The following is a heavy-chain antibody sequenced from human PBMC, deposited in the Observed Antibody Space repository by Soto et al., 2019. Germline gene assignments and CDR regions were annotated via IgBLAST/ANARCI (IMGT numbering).Heavy chain of an antibody. D-gene: IGHD3-22*01. J-gene: IGHJ3*02. Sequence: GGSLRLSCAASGFTFSDYWMSWVRQTPGKGLEWVGNINLDGSEKYYAGFVKGRFTFSRDNVKNSLYLQMSSLRAEDTAVYYCARSRYYDSSGYRALDAFDIWGQGTMVTVSS. V-gene: IGHV3-7*02. CDR2: INLDGSEK. CDR1: GFTFSDYW. CDR3: ARSRYYDSSGYRALDAFDI.